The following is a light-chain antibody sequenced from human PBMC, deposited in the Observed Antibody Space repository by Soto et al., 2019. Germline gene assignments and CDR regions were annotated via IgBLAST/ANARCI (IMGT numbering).Light chain of an antibody. V-gene: IGLV1-40*01. CDR2: GNS. CDR3: QSYDSSLRVV. J-gene: IGLJ2*01. Sequence: QSVLTQPPSVSGAPGQRVTISCTGSSSNIGAGYDVHWYQQLPGTAPKLLIYGNSNRPSGVPDRFSGSKSGTSASLAITGLQAADEADYYCQSYDSSLRVVFGGGTKVPVL. CDR1: SSNIGAGYD.